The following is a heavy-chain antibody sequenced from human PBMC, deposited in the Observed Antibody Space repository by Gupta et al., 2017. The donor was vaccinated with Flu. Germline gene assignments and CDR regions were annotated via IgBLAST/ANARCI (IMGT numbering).Heavy chain of an antibody. CDR3: ARDGHIGEKSWFDP. CDR2: IYYSGST. CDR1: GGSISSYY. Sequence: QVQLQESGPGLVKPSETLSLTCTVSGGSISSYYWSWIRQPPGKGLEWIGYIYYSGSTNYNPSLKSRGTISVDTSKNQFSLKLSSVTAADTAVYYCARDGHIGEKSWFDPWGQGTLVTVSS. V-gene: IGHV4-59*01. D-gene: IGHD2-21*01. J-gene: IGHJ5*02.